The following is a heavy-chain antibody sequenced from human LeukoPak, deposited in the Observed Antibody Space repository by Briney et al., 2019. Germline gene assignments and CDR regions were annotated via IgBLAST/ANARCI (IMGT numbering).Heavy chain of an antibody. Sequence: PSETLSLTCTVSGYSISSGFYWGLIRQPPGKGLEWIGSIYHSGSTYYNPSLKSRVTISVDTSKNQFSLKLTSVTAADTAVCYCARSRRSWSTFDYWGQGTLVTVSS. J-gene: IGHJ4*02. CDR1: GYSISSGFY. D-gene: IGHD6-13*01. CDR2: IYHSGST. CDR3: ARSRRSWSTFDY. V-gene: IGHV4-38-2*02.